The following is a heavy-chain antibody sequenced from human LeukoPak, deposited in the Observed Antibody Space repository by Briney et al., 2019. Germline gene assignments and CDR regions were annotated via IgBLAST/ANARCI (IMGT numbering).Heavy chain of an antibody. D-gene: IGHD1-26*01. J-gene: IGHJ4*02. Sequence: GGSLRLSCAATGFTFRKHWMSWVRQTVGKGLEGVAKIREDGNEKHYVDSVKGRFTISRDNAKNSLFLQMNNLRVDDTAVYYCVRDYRGGWNDYWGQGTLVTVSS. CDR3: VRDYRGGWNDY. CDR1: GFTFRKHW. CDR2: IREDGNEK. V-gene: IGHV3-7*01.